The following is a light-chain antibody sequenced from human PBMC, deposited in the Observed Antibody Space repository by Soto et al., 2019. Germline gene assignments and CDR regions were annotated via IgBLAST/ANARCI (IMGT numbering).Light chain of an antibody. J-gene: IGKJ2*01. CDR3: QQYGSSPYT. CDR1: QSVSRSY. V-gene: IGKV3-20*01. Sequence: EIVLTQSPGTLSLSPGERATLSCRASQSVSRSYLAWYQQNPGQPPSLLIYATSSRATGIPDRFSGSGSGTDFTLTISRLEPEDFAVYYCQQYGSSPYTFGQGTKLGIK. CDR2: ATS.